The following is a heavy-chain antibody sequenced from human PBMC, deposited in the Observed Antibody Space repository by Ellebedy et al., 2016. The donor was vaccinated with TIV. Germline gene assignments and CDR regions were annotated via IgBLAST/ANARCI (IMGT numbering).Heavy chain of an antibody. Sequence: GGSLRLSXAASGFTFSTYWMNWVRQAPGKGLLWVANLAPDGRAHYADSVRGRFTISRDNAENTLYLHLSRLRAEDTAVYYCAREQNGGNAPTLDYWGQGTLVTVSS. CDR2: LAPDGRA. CDR3: AREQNGGNAPTLDY. V-gene: IGHV3-74*01. J-gene: IGHJ4*02. D-gene: IGHD4-23*01. CDR1: GFTFSTYW.